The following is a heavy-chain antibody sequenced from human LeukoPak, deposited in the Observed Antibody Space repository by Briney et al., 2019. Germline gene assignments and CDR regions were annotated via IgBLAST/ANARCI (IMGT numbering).Heavy chain of an antibody. D-gene: IGHD6-13*01. V-gene: IGHV3-23*01. Sequence: GGSLRLSCAASGFTFSSYAMSWVRQAPGKGLEWVSAISGSGGSTYYADSVKGRFTISRDNSKNTLYLQMNSLRAEDTAVYYCARGGREQQLVNYYYHGMDVWGQGTTVTVSS. CDR3: ARGGREQQLVNYYYHGMDV. J-gene: IGHJ6*02. CDR1: GFTFSSYA. CDR2: ISGSGGST.